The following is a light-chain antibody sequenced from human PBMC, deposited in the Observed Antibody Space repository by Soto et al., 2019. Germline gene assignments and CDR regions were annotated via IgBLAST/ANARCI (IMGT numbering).Light chain of an antibody. CDR2: GAS. CDR3: QQYNDLPA. V-gene: IGKV1-33*01. J-gene: IGKJ4*01. CDR1: QDTRNY. Sequence: DIQVTQSPSSLSASVGDRVTITCQASQDTRNYLNWYQQKPGKAPKLLICGASNLGMGVPSRFSGSGSGTDFTFTISSLQPEDTATYYCQQYNDLPAFGGGTKVEIE.